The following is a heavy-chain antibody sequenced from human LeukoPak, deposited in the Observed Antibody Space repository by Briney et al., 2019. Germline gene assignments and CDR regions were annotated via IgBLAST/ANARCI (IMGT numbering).Heavy chain of an antibody. V-gene: IGHV4-59*01. J-gene: IGHJ4*02. CDR3: ARGGNSWDTGYYFDY. CDR2: IYYTGST. CDR1: GGSISSYY. D-gene: IGHD6-13*01. Sequence: SETLSLTCTVSGGSISSYYWSWIRQPPGKGLEWIGYIYYTGSTDYNPSLNSRITISLDTSKNQFSLKLTSVTAADTAVYYCARGGNSWDTGYYFDYWGQGTLVTVSS.